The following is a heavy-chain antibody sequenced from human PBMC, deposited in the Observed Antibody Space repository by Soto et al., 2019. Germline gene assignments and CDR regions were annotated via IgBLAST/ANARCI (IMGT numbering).Heavy chain of an antibody. CDR1: GGSISSGGYS. Sequence: QLQLQESGSGLVKPSQTLSLTCAVSGGSISSGGYSWSWIRQPPGKGLEWIGYIYHSGSTYYNPPLKSRVTLSLERAKHQFSLKLSAVTAADTAVYYCARGAGRYFPGPWGQGTLVTVSS. D-gene: IGHD3-9*01. V-gene: IGHV4-30-2*01. J-gene: IGHJ5*02. CDR2: IYHSGST. CDR3: ARGAGRYFPGP.